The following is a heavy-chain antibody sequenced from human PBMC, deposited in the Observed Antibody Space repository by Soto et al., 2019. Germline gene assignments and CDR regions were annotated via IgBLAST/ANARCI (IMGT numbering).Heavy chain of an antibody. CDR3: ATSSTAQYSSSWYRTDYYYGMDV. V-gene: IGHV5-51*01. J-gene: IGHJ6*02. D-gene: IGHD6-13*01. CDR2: IYPGDSDT. CDR1: GYSFTSYW. Sequence: GESLKISCKGSGYSFTSYWIGWVRQMPGKGLEWMGIIYPGDSDTRYSPSFQGQVTISADKSISTAYLQWSSLKASDTAMYYCATSSTAQYSSSWYRTDYYYGMDVWGHGTTVTVSS.